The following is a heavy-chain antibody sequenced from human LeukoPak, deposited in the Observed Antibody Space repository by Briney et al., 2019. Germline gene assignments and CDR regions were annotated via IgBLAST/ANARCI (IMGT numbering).Heavy chain of an antibody. Sequence: GGSLRLSCVVSGFTFNRCWMNWVRQAPGKGLEWVAHINPDGRDTYYVDSVKGRFTISRDNAKNSLYLQMNSLRAEDTAVYYCASFAGVRGVKAFDIWGQGTMVTVSS. CDR3: ASFAGVRGVKAFDI. D-gene: IGHD3-10*01. CDR1: GFTFNRCW. V-gene: IGHV3-7*01. CDR2: INPDGRDT. J-gene: IGHJ3*02.